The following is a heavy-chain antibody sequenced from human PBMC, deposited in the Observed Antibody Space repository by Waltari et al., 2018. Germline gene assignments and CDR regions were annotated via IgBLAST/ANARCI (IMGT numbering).Heavy chain of an antibody. V-gene: IGHV3-21*01. CDR2: ISSSSSYI. J-gene: IGHJ5*02. CDR1: GFTFSSYS. CDR3: AREEYYDILTGYSPYNWFDP. D-gene: IGHD3-9*01. Sequence: EVQLVESGGGLVKPGGSLRLSCAASGFTFSSYSMNWVRQAPGKGLGWVSSISSSSSYIYYADSVKGRFTISRDNAKNSLYLQMNSLRAEDTAVYYCAREEYYDILTGYSPYNWFDPWGQGTLVTVSS.